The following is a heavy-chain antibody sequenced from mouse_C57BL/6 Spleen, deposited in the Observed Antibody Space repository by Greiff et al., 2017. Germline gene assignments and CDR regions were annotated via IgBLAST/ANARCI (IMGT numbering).Heavy chain of an antibody. V-gene: IGHV5-6*01. CDR1: GFTFSSYG. CDR2: ISSGGSYT. Sequence: EVQVVESGGDLVKPGGSLKLSCAASGFTFSSYGMSWVRQTPDKRLEWVATISSGGSYTYYPDRVKGRFTISRDNAKNTLYLQMSSLKSEDTAMYYCARLTAQATDYFDYWGQGTTLTVSS. D-gene: IGHD3-2*02. J-gene: IGHJ2*01. CDR3: ARLTAQATDYFDY.